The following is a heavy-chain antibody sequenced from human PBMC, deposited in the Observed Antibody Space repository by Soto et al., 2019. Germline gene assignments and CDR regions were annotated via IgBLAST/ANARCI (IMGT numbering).Heavy chain of an antibody. CDR2: ISYDGSNK. V-gene: IGHV3-30*18. D-gene: IGHD2-15*01. CDR1: GFTFSSYG. Sequence: QVQLVESGGGVVQPGRSLRLSCAASGFTFSSYGMHWVRQAPGKGLEWVAVISYDGSNKYYADSVKGRFTISRDNSKNTLYLQMNGLRAEVTAVYCCAKAYSRGRGNSYYYGMDVWGQGTTVTVSS. CDR3: AKAYSRGRGNSYYYGMDV. J-gene: IGHJ6*02.